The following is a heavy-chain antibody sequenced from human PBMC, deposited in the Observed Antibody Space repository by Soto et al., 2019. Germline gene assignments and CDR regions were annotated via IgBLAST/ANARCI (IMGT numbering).Heavy chain of an antibody. Sequence: SETLSLTCTVSGGSISSNYWTWIRQPPGKGLEWIGYVYNSGSTNYNPSLESRVTISEDTSKSQFSLKVNSMTAADTAVYYCARYRREAVAGYTLDNWGQGILVTVSS. CDR3: ARYRREAVAGYTLDN. D-gene: IGHD6-13*01. CDR2: VYNSGST. J-gene: IGHJ4*02. V-gene: IGHV4-59*01. CDR1: GGSISSNY.